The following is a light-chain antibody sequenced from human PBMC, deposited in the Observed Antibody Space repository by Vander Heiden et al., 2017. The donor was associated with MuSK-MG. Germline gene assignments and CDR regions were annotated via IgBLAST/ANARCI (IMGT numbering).Light chain of an antibody. V-gene: IGLV2-14*03. CDR1: SSDVGGYNY. Sequence: QSALTQPASVSGPPRQSITISCTGSSSDVGGYNYVSWYLHHPGKAPKLMIDDVSNRPSGISNRFSGSKSGKTASLTISGLQAEDEADFYCSSYTSSSTLVFGGGTRLTVL. CDR3: SSYTSSSTLV. CDR2: DVS. J-gene: IGLJ3*02.